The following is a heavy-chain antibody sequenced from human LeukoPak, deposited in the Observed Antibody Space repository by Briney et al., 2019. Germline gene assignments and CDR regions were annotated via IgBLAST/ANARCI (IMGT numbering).Heavy chain of an antibody. Sequence: GGSLRLSCAAFGFTFSSYWMSWVRQAPGKGLEWVANIKQDGSEKYYVDSVKGRFTISRDNAKNSLYLQMNSLRAEDTAVYYCAKGRAAAVMDVWGKGTTVTVSS. J-gene: IGHJ6*04. D-gene: IGHD6-13*01. CDR1: GFTFSSYW. V-gene: IGHV3-7*01. CDR3: AKGRAAAVMDV. CDR2: IKQDGSEK.